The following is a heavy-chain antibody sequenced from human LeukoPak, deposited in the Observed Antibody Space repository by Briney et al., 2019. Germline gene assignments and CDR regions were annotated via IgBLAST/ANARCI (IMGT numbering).Heavy chain of an antibody. J-gene: IGHJ6*03. Sequence: SETLSLTCTVSGGSLRLYYWNWIRQPAGKGLEWIGRIFTSGITNHNPSLKSRVTMSVDTSKSQFSLNLSSVTAADTAVYYCARESSGTYYNPLGYMDVWGKGTTVTVSS. V-gene: IGHV4-4*07. CDR3: ARESSGTYYNPLGYMDV. CDR2: IFTSGIT. CDR1: GGSLRLYY. D-gene: IGHD3-10*01.